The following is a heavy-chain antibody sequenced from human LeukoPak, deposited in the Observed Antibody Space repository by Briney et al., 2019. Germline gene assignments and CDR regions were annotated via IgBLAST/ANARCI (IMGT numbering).Heavy chain of an antibody. CDR2: INHSGST. V-gene: IGHV4-34*01. J-gene: IGHJ5*02. CDR3: ARSAGYSSA. Sequence: SETLSLTCAVYGGSFSGYYWSWIRQPPGKGLEWIGEINHSGSTNYNPSLKSRVTLSIDTSKNQFSLILSSVTAADTAVYYCARSAGYSSAWGQGTRVTVSS. D-gene: IGHD6-19*01. CDR1: GGSFSGYY.